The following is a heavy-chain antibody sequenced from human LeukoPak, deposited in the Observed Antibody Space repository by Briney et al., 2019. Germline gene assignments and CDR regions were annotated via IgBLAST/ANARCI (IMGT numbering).Heavy chain of an antibody. CDR2: NSSSGRTI. CDR1: GFTSSSYE. D-gene: IGHD3-3*01. Sequence: GSLRLSRAASGFTSSSYEMNCVRHAPGKGWEWVSYNSSSGRTIYYADSVKGRFTISRDNAKNTLYLQMNSLRAEDTAVYYCGTYYDFWSWGGYWGQGTLVTVSS. CDR3: GTYYDFWSWGGY. J-gene: IGHJ4*02. V-gene: IGHV3-48*03.